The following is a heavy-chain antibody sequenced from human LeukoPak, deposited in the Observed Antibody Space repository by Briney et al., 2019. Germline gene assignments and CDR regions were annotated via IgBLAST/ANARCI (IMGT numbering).Heavy chain of an antibody. Sequence: GGSLRLSCAASGFTFSNYYMSWIRQAPGKGLEWVSYVSSSGSNIYYADSEKGRFIIARDNAKNSLYQQINRVRAEDTDVYYCAREVAARHGDFDYWGQGTLVTLSS. CDR3: AREVAARHGDFDY. J-gene: IGHJ4*02. V-gene: IGHV3-11*01. CDR1: GFTFSNYY. D-gene: IGHD6-6*01. CDR2: VSSSGSNI.